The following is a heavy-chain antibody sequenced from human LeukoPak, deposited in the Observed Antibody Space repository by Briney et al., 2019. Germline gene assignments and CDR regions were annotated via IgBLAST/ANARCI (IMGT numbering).Heavy chain of an antibody. CDR3: AKELRYFDWLPQYYFDY. J-gene: IGHJ4*02. CDR1: GFTFSSYA. D-gene: IGHD3-9*01. CDR2: ISGGGGST. V-gene: IGHV3-23*01. Sequence: PGGSLRLSCAASGFTFSSYAMSWVRQAPGKGLEWVSVISGGGGSTYYADSVKGRFTISRDNSKNTLYLQMNSLRAEDTVVYYCAKELRYFDWLPQYYFDYWGQGTLVTVSS.